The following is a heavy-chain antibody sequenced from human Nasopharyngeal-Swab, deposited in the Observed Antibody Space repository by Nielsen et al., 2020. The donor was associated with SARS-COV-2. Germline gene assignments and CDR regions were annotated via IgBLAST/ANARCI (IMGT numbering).Heavy chain of an antibody. CDR1: GFTFSSYA. J-gene: IGHJ4*02. CDR2: IKQDGSEK. Sequence: GESLKISCAASGFTFSSYAMQWVRQAPGKGLEWVANIKQDGSEKYYVDSVKGRFTISRDNAKNSLYLQMNSLRAEDTAVYYCARDGEEQWLVRYDYWGQGTLVTVSS. CDR3: ARDGEEQWLVRYDY. D-gene: IGHD6-19*01. V-gene: IGHV3-7*01.